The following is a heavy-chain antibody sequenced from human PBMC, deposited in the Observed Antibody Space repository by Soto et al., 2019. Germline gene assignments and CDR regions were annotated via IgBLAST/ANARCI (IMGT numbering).Heavy chain of an antibody. CDR1: GYSITSGYY. CDR2: IYHSGSRVT. J-gene: IGHJ5*02. CDR3: AREGFSTQGFDP. V-gene: IGHV4-38-2*02. Sequence: PSETLSLTCAVSGYSITSGYYWGWIRQPPGKGLEWIGSIYHSGSRVTYYNPSLDSRVTISVDTSKNQFSLNLRSVTAEDTAIYYCAREGFSTQGFDPWGQGTLVTVSS. D-gene: IGHD3-3*01.